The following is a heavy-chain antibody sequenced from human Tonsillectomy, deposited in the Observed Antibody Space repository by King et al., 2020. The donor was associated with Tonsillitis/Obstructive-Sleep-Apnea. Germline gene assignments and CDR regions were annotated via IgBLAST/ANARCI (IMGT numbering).Heavy chain of an antibody. D-gene: IGHD6-13*01. J-gene: IGHJ4*02. Sequence: VQLVESGAEVKKPGASVKVSCKASGYPFTSYGFSWVRQAPGQGLEWMGWISAYNCNTNYAQKCQGRVTMTTDTSTSTANMELRSRRSDDTAVYYCASDREYSITWSIVAYWGQGTLVTAPS. CDR3: ASDREYSITWSIVAY. CDR2: ISAYNCNT. CDR1: GYPFTSYG. V-gene: IGHV1-18*01.